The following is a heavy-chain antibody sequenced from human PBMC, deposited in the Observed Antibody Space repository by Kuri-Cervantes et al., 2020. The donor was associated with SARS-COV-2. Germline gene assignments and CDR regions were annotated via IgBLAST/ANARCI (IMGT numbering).Heavy chain of an antibody. CDR2: INPNSGGT. J-gene: IGHJ6*03. CDR3: ARDVCSGGSCYHYYMDV. CDR1: GYTFTGYY. V-gene: IGHV1-2*02. D-gene: IGHD2-15*01. Sequence: ASVKVSCKASGYTFTGYYMHWVRQAPGQGLEWIGWINPNSGGTNYAQKFQGRVTMTRDTSISTAYMELSRLRSDDTAVYYCARDVCSGGSCYHYYMDVWGKGTTVTVSS.